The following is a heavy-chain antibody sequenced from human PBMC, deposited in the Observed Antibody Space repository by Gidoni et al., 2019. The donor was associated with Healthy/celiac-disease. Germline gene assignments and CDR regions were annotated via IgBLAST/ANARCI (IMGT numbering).Heavy chain of an antibody. V-gene: IGHV3-53*01. J-gene: IGHJ4*02. Sequence: EVQLVESGGGLIQPGGSLRLSCAASGFTVSSNYMSWVRQAPGKGLEWVSVIDSGGSTYYADSVKGRFTISRDNSKNTLYLQMNSLRAEDTAVYYCAREPSGLDGTDFDYWGQGTLVTVSS. D-gene: IGHD1-26*01. CDR1: GFTVSSNY. CDR3: AREPSGLDGTDFDY. CDR2: IDSGGST.